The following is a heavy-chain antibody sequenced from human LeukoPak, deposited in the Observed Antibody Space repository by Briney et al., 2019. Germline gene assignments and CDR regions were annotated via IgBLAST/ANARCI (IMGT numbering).Heavy chain of an antibody. CDR1: GFTFDDYA. J-gene: IGHJ4*02. CDR2: ISWNNDNI. CDR3: ARYDGGSGPFDY. V-gene: IGHV3-9*01. Sequence: GGSLRLSCAASGFTFDDYAMHWVRQGPGKGLEWVSGISWNNDNIGYADSVKGRFTISRDNSKNTLYLQMNSLRAEDTAVYYCARYDGGSGPFDYWGQGTLVTVSS. D-gene: IGHD3-10*01.